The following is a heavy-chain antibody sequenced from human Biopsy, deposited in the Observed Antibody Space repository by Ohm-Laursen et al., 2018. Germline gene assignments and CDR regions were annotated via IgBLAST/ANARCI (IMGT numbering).Heavy chain of an antibody. D-gene: IGHD6-19*01. Sequence: SVKVSCKASGFSFTGYYIHWVRQAPGQGLEWMGWISPKSGGTNYAQKFQGNITMTKNTSTSTAYVEMSRLRSDDTAVYYCALQSVAQMKNFDYWGQGTLVTVSS. CDR1: GFSFTGYY. CDR3: ALQSVAQMKNFDY. J-gene: IGHJ4*02. V-gene: IGHV1-2*02. CDR2: ISPKSGGT.